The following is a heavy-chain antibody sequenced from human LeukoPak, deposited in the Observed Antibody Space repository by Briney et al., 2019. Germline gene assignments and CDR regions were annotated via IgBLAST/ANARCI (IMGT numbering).Heavy chain of an antibody. V-gene: IGHV4-39*07. CDR1: GGSISSSSYY. Sequence: SETLSLTCTVSGGSISSSSYYWGWIRQPPGKGLEWIGSIYYSGSTYYNPSLKSRVTISVDTSKNQFSLKLSSVTAADTAVYYCARGAEYQLLYWNWFDPRGQGTLVTVSS. D-gene: IGHD2-2*02. J-gene: IGHJ5*02. CDR3: ARGAEYQLLYWNWFDP. CDR2: IYYSGST.